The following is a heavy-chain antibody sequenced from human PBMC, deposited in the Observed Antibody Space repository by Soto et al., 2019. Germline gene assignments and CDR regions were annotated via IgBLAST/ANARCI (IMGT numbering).Heavy chain of an antibody. CDR2: IYYSGST. D-gene: IGHD2-15*01. CDR1: GGSISSSSYY. CDR3: ARLDYVSPEAAATLDY. J-gene: IGHJ4*02. Sequence: QLQLQESGPGLVKPSETLSLTCTVSGGSISSSSYYWGWIRQPPGKGLEWIGSIYYSGSTYYNPSLKSRVTISVDTSKNQFSLKLSSVTAADTAVYHCARLDYVSPEAAATLDYWGQGTLVTVSS. V-gene: IGHV4-39*01.